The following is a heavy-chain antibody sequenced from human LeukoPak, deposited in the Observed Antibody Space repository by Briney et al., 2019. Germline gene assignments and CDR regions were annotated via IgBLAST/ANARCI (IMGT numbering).Heavy chain of an antibody. CDR2: ISSNEYDT. Sequence: GGSLRLSCSASGFTFGAYFMHWVRQAPGKGLQYVSSISSNEYDTYYADSVKGRFTISRDNSKNTLFLQMNNLRPEDTAVYYCVKDLNGTWSFDYWGQGTLVTVSS. D-gene: IGHD2-8*01. CDR1: GFTFGAYF. CDR3: VKDLNGTWSFDY. V-gene: IGHV3-64D*06. J-gene: IGHJ4*02.